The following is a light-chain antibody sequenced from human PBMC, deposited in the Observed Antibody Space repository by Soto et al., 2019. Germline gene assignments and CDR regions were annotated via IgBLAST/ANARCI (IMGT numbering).Light chain of an antibody. CDR2: AAS. V-gene: IGKV1-39*01. J-gene: IGKJ1*01. CDR1: QSISSY. CDR3: QQSYSTSWT. Sequence: EIHVSLSPASLSASVGDRVTITCRASQSISSYLNWYQQKPGKAPKLLIYAASSLQSGVPSRFSGSGSGTDFTLTISSLQPEDFATYYCQQSYSTSWTFGQGTKVDIK.